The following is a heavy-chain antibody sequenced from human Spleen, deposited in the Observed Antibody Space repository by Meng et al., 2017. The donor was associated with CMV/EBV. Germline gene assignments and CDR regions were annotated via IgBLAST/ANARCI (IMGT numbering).Heavy chain of an antibody. CDR1: GGTFSNHV. Sequence: SVKVSCKASGGTFSNHVITWVRQAPGQGPGWMGGILPISGTATYAQNFQGRVTITTDESTSTIYMELRSLRSEDTAIYYCARAPFWNTFDYWGQGTLVTVSS. CDR2: ILPISGTA. CDR3: ARAPFWNTFDY. J-gene: IGHJ4*02. D-gene: IGHD3-3*01. V-gene: IGHV1-69*05.